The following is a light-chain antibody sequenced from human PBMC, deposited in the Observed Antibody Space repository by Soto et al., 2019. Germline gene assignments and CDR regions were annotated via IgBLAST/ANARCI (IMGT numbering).Light chain of an antibody. CDR1: HDIPSY. CDR3: QDCDYLPI. Sequence: DIQMPQSPSSLSASVGDRVTITCQASHDIPSYLNWYQHKPRKAPKLLIYDASILEAGVPSRFSGSGSGRYFTFTISSLPLAEVEAYYWQDCDYLPIFGRGTTVDFK. V-gene: IGKV1-33*01. CDR2: DAS. J-gene: IGKJ3*01.